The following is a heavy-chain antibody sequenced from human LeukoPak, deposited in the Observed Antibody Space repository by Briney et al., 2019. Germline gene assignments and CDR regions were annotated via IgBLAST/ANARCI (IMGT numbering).Heavy chain of an antibody. CDR3: ARHGSFPAATYNWFDP. CDR1: GCSISSYY. V-gene: IGHV4-4*09. D-gene: IGHD2-2*01. J-gene: IGHJ5*02. CDR2: IYTSGST. Sequence: SETLSLTCTASGCSISSYYWSWIRQPPGKGLEWIGYIYTSGSTNYNPSLKSRVTISVDTSKNQFSLKLSSVTAADTAVYYCARHGSFPAATYNWFDPWGQGTLVTVSS.